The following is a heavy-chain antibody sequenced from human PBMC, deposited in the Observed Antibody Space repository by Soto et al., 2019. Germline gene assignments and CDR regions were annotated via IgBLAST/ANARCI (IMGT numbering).Heavy chain of an antibody. CDR3: AKVAPPPGRGFDY. CDR2: ISGSGGST. CDR1: GFTFSSYA. J-gene: IGHJ4*02. Sequence: EVQLLESGGGLVQPGGSLRLSCAASGFTFSSYAMSWVRQAPGKGLEWVSAISGSGGSTYYADSVKGRFTISRDNSKNARYLERNSLRAVDAAVYYCAKVAPPPGRGFDYWGQGTLVTVSS. V-gene: IGHV3-23*01.